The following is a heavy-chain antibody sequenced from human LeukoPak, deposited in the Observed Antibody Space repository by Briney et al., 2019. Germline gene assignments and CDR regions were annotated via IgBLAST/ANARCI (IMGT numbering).Heavy chain of an antibody. J-gene: IGHJ6*03. D-gene: IGHD2-2*01. V-gene: IGHV3-30-3*01. CDR2: ISYDGSNK. CDR1: GFTFSSYA. Sequence: GGSLRLSCAASGFTFSSYAMHWVRQAPGKGLEWVAVISYDGSNKYYADSVKGRFTISRDNSKNTLYLQMNSLRAEDTAVYYCARGRMLGYCSSTSCRRTKERGDYMDVWGKGTTVTVSS. CDR3: ARGRMLGYCSSTSCRRTKERGDYMDV.